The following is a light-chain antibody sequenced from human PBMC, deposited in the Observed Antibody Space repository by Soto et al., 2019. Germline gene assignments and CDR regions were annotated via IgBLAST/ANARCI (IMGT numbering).Light chain of an antibody. J-gene: IGLJ1*01. CDR1: STDVGAYNY. Sequence: QSALTQPPSASGSPGQSVTISCTGTSTDVGAYNYVSWYQQRPGKAPKLMIFEVTKRPSGVPDRLSGSKSGNTASLTVSGVQADDEADYYCSSYAGSNSFVFGTGTKV. V-gene: IGLV2-8*01. CDR2: EVT. CDR3: SSYAGSNSFV.